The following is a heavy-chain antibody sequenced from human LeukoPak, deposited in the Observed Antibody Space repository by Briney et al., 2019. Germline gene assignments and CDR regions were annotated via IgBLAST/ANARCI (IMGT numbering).Heavy chain of an antibody. CDR2: IYYSGST. V-gene: IGHV4-59*01. Sequence: SETLSLTCTVSGGSLSSYYWSWIRQPPGKGLEWIGYIYYSGSTNYNPSLKSRVTISVDTSKNQFSLKLSSVTAAYTAVYYCALYNWNLSYYMDVWGKGTTVTVTS. CDR1: GGSLSSYY. CDR3: ALYNWNLSYYMDV. D-gene: IGHD1-20*01. J-gene: IGHJ6*03.